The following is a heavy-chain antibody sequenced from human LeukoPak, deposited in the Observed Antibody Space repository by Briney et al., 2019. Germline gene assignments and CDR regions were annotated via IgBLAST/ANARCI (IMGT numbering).Heavy chain of an antibody. V-gene: IGHV3-23*01. Sequence: PGGSLRLSCAASGFTFSSYAMSWVRQAPGKGLEWVSAISGSGGSTYYAASVKGRFTISRDNSKNTLNLQMNSLRAEDTAVYYCAKDLDDSGIDPVFDYWGQGTLVTVPS. CDR3: AKDLDDSGIDPVFDY. J-gene: IGHJ4*02. D-gene: IGHD3-10*01. CDR2: ISGSGGST. CDR1: GFTFSSYA.